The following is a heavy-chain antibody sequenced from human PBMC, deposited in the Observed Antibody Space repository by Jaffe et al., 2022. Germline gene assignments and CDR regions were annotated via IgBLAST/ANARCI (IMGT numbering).Heavy chain of an antibody. CDR1: GGSISSSSYY. CDR3: ARHLNFPRSSFLVVWGSYRYTGGSGFDY. V-gene: IGHV4-39*01. D-gene: IGHD3-16*02. Sequence: QLQLQESGPGLVKPSETLSLTCTVSGGSISSSSYYWGWIRQPPGKGLEWIGSIYYSGSTYYNPSLKSRVTISVDTSKNQFSLKLSSVTAADTAVYYCARHLNFPRSSFLVVWGSYRYTGGSGFDYWGQGTLVTVSS. J-gene: IGHJ4*02. CDR2: IYYSGST.